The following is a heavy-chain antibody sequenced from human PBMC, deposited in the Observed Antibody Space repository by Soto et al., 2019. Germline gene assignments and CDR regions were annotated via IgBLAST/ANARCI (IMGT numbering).Heavy chain of an antibody. Sequence: TSETLSLTCTVSGGSISSYYWNWIRQPAGKGLECIGRIYASGSTNYNPSLKSRVTMSVDTSRNQFSLRLTSVTAADTAVYYCTRDVYGSTTSGYYYYAMDVWGQGTTVTVSS. J-gene: IGHJ6*02. D-gene: IGHD2-2*01. CDR3: TRDVYGSTTSGYYYYAMDV. V-gene: IGHV4-4*07. CDR1: GGSISSYY. CDR2: IYASGST.